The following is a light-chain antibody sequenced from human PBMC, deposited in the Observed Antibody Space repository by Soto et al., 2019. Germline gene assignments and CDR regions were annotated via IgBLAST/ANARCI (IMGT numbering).Light chain of an antibody. CDR1: QSTNKW. V-gene: IGKV1-5*01. CDR3: QQYNSYSGWT. CDR2: DAS. J-gene: IGKJ1*01. Sequence: DIQMTQSPSTLSASVGDRVTITCRASQSTNKWLAWYQQKPGKAPKLLIYDASSLESGVPSRFSGSGSGTEFTLTISSLQPDDFTTYYCQQYNSYSGWTFGQGTKVEIK.